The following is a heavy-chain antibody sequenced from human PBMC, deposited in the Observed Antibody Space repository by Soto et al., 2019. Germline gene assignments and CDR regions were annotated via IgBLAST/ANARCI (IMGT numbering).Heavy chain of an antibody. J-gene: IGHJ4*02. CDR3: AREPSPRSDINYYDSSGYQGLFDY. D-gene: IGHD3-22*01. CDR1: GDSVSSNSAA. Sequence: PSQTLSLTCVISGDSVSSNSAAWNWIRQSPSRGLEWLGRTYYRSKWYNDYAVSVKSRITINPDTSKNQFSLRLNSVTPEDTAVYYCAREPSPRSDINYYDSSGYQGLFDYWGQGTLVTVSS. CDR2: TYYRSKWYN. V-gene: IGHV6-1*01.